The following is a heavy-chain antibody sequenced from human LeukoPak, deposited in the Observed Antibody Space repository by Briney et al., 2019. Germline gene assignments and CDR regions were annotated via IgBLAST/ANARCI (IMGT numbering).Heavy chain of an antibody. CDR3: ARLVTYYYGSGGPNFDY. J-gene: IGHJ4*02. CDR2: IYYSGST. D-gene: IGHD3-10*01. V-gene: IGHV4-39*01. CDR1: GGSISSSSYY. Sequence: PSETLSLTCTASGGSISSSSYYWGWIRQPPGKGLEWIGSIYYSGSTYCNPSLKSRVTISVDTSKNQFSLKLSSVTAADTAVYYCARLVTYYYGSGGPNFDYWGQGTLVTVSS.